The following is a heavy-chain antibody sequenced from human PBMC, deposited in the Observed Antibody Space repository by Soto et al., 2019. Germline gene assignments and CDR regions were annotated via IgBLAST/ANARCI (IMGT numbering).Heavy chain of an antibody. CDR2: ISGSGGST. V-gene: IGHV3-23*01. CDR1: GFTFSSYA. Sequence: SLRLSCAASGFTFSSYAMSWVRQAPGKGLEWVSAISGSGGSTYYADSVKGRFTISRDNSKNTLYLQMNSLRAEDTAVYYCAKDSASGWYYFDYWGQGTLVTVYS. J-gene: IGHJ4*02. CDR3: AKDSASGWYYFDY. D-gene: IGHD6-19*01.